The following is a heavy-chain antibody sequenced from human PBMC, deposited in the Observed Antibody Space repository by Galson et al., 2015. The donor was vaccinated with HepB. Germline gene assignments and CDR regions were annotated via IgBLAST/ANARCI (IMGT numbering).Heavy chain of an antibody. D-gene: IGHD3-10*01. CDR3: AWSFGEPSAYYYYGMDV. V-gene: IGHV1-69*13. J-gene: IGHJ6*02. CDR2: IIPIFGIA. Sequence: SVKVSCKASGGTFSSYAISWVRQAPGQGLEWMGGIIPIFGIANYAQKFQGRVTINADESTSTAYMELSSLRSEDTAVYYCAWSFGEPSAYYYYGMDVWGQGTTVTVSS. CDR1: GGTFSSYA.